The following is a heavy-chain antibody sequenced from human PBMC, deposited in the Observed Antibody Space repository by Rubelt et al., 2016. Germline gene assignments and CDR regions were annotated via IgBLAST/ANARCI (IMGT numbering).Heavy chain of an antibody. V-gene: IGHV4-34*01. Sequence: QVQLQQWGAGLLKPSETLSLTCAVYGGSFSGYYWSWIRQPPGKGLEWIGEINLSGSTNYNPSLKSRVTISVDTCKIQFALKLSSVTAADTAVYYWARQGAGYFDYWGQGTLVTVSS. CDR2: INLSGST. CDR1: GGSFSGYY. D-gene: IGHD1-26*01. CDR3: ARQGAGYFDY. J-gene: IGHJ4*02.